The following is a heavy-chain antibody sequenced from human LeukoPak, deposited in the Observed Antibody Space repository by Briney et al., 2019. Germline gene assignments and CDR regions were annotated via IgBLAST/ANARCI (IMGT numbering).Heavy chain of an antibody. CDR2: ISWNSGSI. CDR3: AKGSARRWFWYFDY. CDR1: GFTFDDYA. J-gene: IGHJ4*02. V-gene: IGHV3-9*01. Sequence: GGSLRLSCAASGFTFDDYAMHWVRQAPGKGLEWVSGISWNSGSIGYADSVKGRFTISRDNAKNSLYLQMNSLRAEDTAVYYCAKGSARRWFWYFDYWGQGTLVTVSS. D-gene: IGHD4-23*01.